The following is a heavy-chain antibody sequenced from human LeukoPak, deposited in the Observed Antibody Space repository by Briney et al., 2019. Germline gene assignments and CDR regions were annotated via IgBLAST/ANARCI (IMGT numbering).Heavy chain of an antibody. J-gene: IGHJ4*02. Sequence: PGGSLRLSCAASGFSFSTYWMHWVRQAPGKGLEWVSLINSNGRTTRYGDAVKGRFTISRDNAKNTLYLQMNRLTAADTALYFCARGGSTVNTISSTWGQGTLV. CDR2: INSNGRTT. CDR3: ARGGSTVNTISST. CDR1: GFSFSTYW. V-gene: IGHV3-74*01. D-gene: IGHD3-3*01.